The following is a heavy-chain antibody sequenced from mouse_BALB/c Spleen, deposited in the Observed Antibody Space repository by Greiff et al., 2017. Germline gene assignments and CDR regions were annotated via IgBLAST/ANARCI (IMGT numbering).Heavy chain of an antibody. CDR1: GFNIKDTY. Sequence: EVKLVESGAELVKPGASVKLSCTASGFNIKDTYMHWVKQRPEQGLEWIGRIDPANGNTKYDPKFQGKATITADTSSNTAYLQLSSLTSEDTAVYYCAREGGYYGSGFAYWGQGTLVTVSA. CDR3: AREGGYYGSGFAY. CDR2: IDPANGNT. J-gene: IGHJ3*01. D-gene: IGHD1-1*01. V-gene: IGHV14-3*02.